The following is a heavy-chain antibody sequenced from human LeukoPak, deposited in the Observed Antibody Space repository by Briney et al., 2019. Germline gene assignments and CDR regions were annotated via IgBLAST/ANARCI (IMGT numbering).Heavy chain of an antibody. D-gene: IGHD3-22*01. CDR2: ISAYNGNT. Sequence: ASVKVSCKASGYTFTSYGISWVRQAPGQGLEWMGWISAYNGNTNYAQKLQGRVTMTTDTSTSTAYMELRSLRSDDTAVYYCARVLAYYYDSSAPGFDYWGQGTLVTVSS. V-gene: IGHV1-18*01. CDR3: ARVLAYYYDSSAPGFDY. J-gene: IGHJ4*02. CDR1: GYTFTSYG.